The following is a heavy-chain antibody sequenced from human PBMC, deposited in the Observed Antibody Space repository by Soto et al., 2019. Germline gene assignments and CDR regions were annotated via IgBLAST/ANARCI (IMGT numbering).Heavy chain of an antibody. V-gene: IGHV1-46*01. J-gene: IGHJ4*02. CDR3: ARATLSGGDPYFDY. D-gene: IGHD2-21*02. CDR1: GYTFTSYY. Sequence: QVQLVQSGAGVKKPGASVKVSCKASGYTFTSYYIHWVRQAPGQGPEWMGIINPSGGYTAYAEKFPGRVTMTWDTFTSTVYMDLSSLRSEDTAVYYCARATLSGGDPYFDYWGQGTLVTVSS. CDR2: INPSGGYT.